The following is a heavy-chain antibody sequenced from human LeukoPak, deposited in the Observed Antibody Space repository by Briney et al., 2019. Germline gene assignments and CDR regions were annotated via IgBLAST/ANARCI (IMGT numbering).Heavy chain of an antibody. CDR1: GFTFSSYW. CDR3: ARSATYYDFWSGEYYYYMDV. D-gene: IGHD3-3*01. CDR2: IKQDGSEK. Sequence: GGSLRLSCAASGFTFSSYWMSWVRQAPGKGLEWVANIKQDGSEKYYVDSVKGRFTISRDNAKNSLYLQMNSLRAEDTAVYYCARSATYYDFWSGEYYYYMDVWSKGTTVTVSS. J-gene: IGHJ6*03. V-gene: IGHV3-7*01.